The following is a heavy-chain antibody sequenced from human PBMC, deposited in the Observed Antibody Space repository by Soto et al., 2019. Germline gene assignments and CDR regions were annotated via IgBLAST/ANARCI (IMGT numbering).Heavy chain of an antibody. V-gene: IGHV3-33*01. CDR2: ISHDGNFE. CDR1: GFTFTTYA. J-gene: IGHJ6*02. D-gene: IGHD3-16*01. Sequence: QLQLMESGGNVVQPGRSLRLSYAASGFTFTTYAMHWVRQAPGTGLEWLAIISHDGNFEYYADSVKGRFTISRDDSKNTIYLQMNSLRGDDSGVYFCARGGAMSAALSFGMDVWGQGTTVSVSS. CDR3: ARGGAMSAALSFGMDV.